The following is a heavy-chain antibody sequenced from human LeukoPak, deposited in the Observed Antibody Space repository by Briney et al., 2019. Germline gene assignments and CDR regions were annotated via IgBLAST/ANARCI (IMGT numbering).Heavy chain of an antibody. D-gene: IGHD3-9*01. J-gene: IGHJ4*02. CDR2: ISSSSSYI. V-gene: IGHV3-21*01. Sequence: GGSLRLSCAASGFTLSSYGMNWVRQAPGKGLEWVSSISSSSSYIYYADSMKGRFTISRDNAKNSLYLQMNSLRAEDTAVYYCARENYDILTGYYFDYWGQGTLVTVSS. CDR3: ARENYDILTGYYFDY. CDR1: GFTLSSYG.